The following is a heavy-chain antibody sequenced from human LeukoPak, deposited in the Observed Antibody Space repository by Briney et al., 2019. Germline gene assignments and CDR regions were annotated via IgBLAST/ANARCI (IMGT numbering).Heavy chain of an antibody. CDR2: IYSGGST. D-gene: IGHD5-18*01. V-gene: IGHV3-53*01. CDR1: GFTVSSNY. J-gene: IGHJ4*02. Sequence: GGSLRLSCAASGFTVSSNYMSWVRQAPGKGLEWVSVIYSGGSTYYADSVKGRFTISRDNSKKTLYLQMKSLRAEDTAVYYCAPQGGRYSYAPDYGGQGTLVTVSS. CDR3: APQGGRYSYAPDY.